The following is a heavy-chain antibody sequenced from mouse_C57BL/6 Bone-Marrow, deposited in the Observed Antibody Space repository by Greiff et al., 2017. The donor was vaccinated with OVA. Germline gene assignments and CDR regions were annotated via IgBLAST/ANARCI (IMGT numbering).Heavy chain of an antibody. V-gene: IGHV1-76*01. CDR3: AGQIYAMDD. CDR1: GYTFTDYY. Sequence: QVQLQQSGAELVRPGASVKLSCKASGYTFTDYYIHWVKQRPGQGLEWIARIYPGSGNTNYNEKFKGKATLTAEKSSSTAYMQLSSLTSEDSAVYFCAGQIYAMDDWGQGTSVTVSS. CDR2: IYPGSGNT. J-gene: IGHJ4*01.